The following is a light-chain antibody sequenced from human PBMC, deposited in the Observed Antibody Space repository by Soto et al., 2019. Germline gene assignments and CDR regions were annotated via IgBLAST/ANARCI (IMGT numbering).Light chain of an antibody. J-gene: IGLJ1*01. Sequence: QSVLTQPASVSGSPGQSITISCTGTSSDVGGYNYVSWYQQHPGKAPKLMIYDVSNRPSGVSNRFSGSKSGNTASLTISGLQAEDEADYYCSSYTGSSTLAYVFGTGTKVTVL. CDR1: SSDVGGYNY. V-gene: IGLV2-14*01. CDR3: SSYTGSSTLAYV. CDR2: DVS.